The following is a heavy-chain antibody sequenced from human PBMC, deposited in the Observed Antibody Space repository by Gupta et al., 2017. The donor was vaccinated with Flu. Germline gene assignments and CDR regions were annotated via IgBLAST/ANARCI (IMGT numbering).Heavy chain of an antibody. CDR1: GYSISSGYY. J-gene: IGHJ4*02. Sequence: QLQVQESGPGLVKASETPSLTCAVSGYSISSGYYWGCVRQTPEKGLEWIASVYRSGSTYYNPSLRGRVTISVDTSKNQFSLNLTSVTAADTAVYYCARGFAGSPYFFDYWGQGTLVTVSS. V-gene: IGHV4-38-2*01. D-gene: IGHD6-13*01. CDR2: VYRSGST. CDR3: ARGFAGSPYFFDY.